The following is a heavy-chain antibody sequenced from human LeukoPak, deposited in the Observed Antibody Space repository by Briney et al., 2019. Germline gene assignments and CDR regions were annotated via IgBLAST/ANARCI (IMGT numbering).Heavy chain of an antibody. J-gene: IGHJ6*02. CDR3: ARSIGLTGGGVDV. D-gene: IGHD3-9*01. V-gene: IGHV3-11*01. CDR1: GFTFSDYN. CDR2: ITNGRSTI. Sequence: GGSLRLSCAASGFTFSDYNMTWVRQAPGKGLEWVSYITNGRSTIHHADSVKGRFTISRDNAKKTLYLQMNSLRAEDTAVYYCARSIGLTGGGVDVWGQGTTVTVSS.